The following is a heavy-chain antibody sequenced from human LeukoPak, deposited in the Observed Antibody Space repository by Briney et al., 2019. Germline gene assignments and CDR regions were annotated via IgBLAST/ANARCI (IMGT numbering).Heavy chain of an antibody. V-gene: IGHV3-23*01. CDR2: INTDGAKT. Sequence: GGTLRLSCAASGFTFSSYGMSWVRQAPGKGLECVSSINTDGAKTYHEDSVKGRFSISRDNSKNTLILQMNSLRVDDTAVYYCAKHLPNPGLDYWGQGILVTVSS. CDR1: GFTFSSYG. J-gene: IGHJ4*02. CDR3: AKHLPNPGLDY.